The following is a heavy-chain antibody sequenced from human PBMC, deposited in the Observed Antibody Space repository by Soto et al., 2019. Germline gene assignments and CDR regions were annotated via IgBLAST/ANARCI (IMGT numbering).Heavy chain of an antibody. J-gene: IGHJ4*02. Sequence: PSETLSLTCAVYGGSFSGHFWSWIRQPPGKGLEWIGEINHSGSTNFNPSLKSRVTISVDTSKNQFSLKVNSLTAADTAVYYCVRGISLIVEVQRDAPDKYYFDSWGQGTVVTVPS. CDR3: VRGISLIVEVQRDAPDKYYFDS. CDR2: INHSGST. CDR1: GGSFSGHF. D-gene: IGHD2-21*01. V-gene: IGHV4-34*01.